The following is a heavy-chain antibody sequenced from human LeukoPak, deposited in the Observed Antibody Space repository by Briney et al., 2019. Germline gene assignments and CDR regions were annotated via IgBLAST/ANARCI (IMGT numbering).Heavy chain of an antibody. D-gene: IGHD2-15*01. CDR3: ARVYCSGGSCSFDY. V-gene: IGHV1-69*01. CDR2: IIPIFGTA. J-gene: IGHJ4*02. CDR1: GGTFSSYA. Sequence: SVKVSCKASGGTFSSYAISWVRQAPGQGLEWMGGIIPIFGTANYAQKFQGRVTITADESTSTAYMELSSLRSEDTAVYYCARVYCSGGSCSFDYWGQGTLVTVCS.